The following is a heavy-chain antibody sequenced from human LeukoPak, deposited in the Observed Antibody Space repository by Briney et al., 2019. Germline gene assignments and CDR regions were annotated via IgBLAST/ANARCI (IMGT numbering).Heavy chain of an antibody. V-gene: IGHV3-20*04. CDR2: INWNGGST. CDR1: GFTFDDYG. CDR3: ARDPGYYTFYYFDY. Sequence: GGSLRLSCAASGFTFDDYGMSWVRQAPGKGLEWVSGINWNGGSTGYADSVKGRFTISRDNAKNSLYLQMNSLRAEDTALYYCARDPGYYTFYYFDYWGQGTLVTVSS. D-gene: IGHD3-3*01. J-gene: IGHJ4*02.